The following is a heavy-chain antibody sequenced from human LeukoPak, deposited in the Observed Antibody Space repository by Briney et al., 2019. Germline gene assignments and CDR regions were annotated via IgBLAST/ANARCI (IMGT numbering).Heavy chain of an antibody. Sequence: GGSLRLSCVASGFSFSSYGMHWVRQAPGRGLEWVAVIWYDGSNKYYADSLNGRFTISRDNSKKPRYLQMNSLRAEDTAVYYCAKDVGSYCGGDCYSGFDYWGQGTLVTVSS. CDR3: AKDVGSYCGGDCYSGFDY. V-gene: IGHV3-33*06. CDR2: IWYDGSNK. J-gene: IGHJ4*02. D-gene: IGHD2-21*02. CDR1: GFSFSSYG.